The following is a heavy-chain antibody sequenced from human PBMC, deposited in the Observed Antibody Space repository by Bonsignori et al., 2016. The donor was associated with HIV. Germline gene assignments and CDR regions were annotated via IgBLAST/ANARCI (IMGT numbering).Heavy chain of an antibody. CDR3: ARDIDTALDY. Sequence: WIRQPPGKGLEWVSSISPSSRYIYYADSMQGRFTISRDNAKNSLYLQMNSLRAEDTAVYYCARDIDTALDYWGQGSVVTVSS. D-gene: IGHD5-18*01. V-gene: IGHV3-21*01. J-gene: IGHJ4*02. CDR2: ISPSSRYI.